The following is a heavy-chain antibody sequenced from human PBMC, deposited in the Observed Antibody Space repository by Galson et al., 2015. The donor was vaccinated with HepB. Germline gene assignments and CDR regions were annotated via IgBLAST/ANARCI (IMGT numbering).Heavy chain of an antibody. CDR2: ISGSGGST. D-gene: IGHD1-26*01. V-gene: IGHV3-23*01. Sequence: SLRLSCAASGFTFSSYAMSWVRQAPGKGLEWVSAISGSGGSTYYADSVKGRFTISRDNSKNTLYLQMNSLRAEDTAVYYCAKDHDSGSYHNWFDPWGQGTLVTVSS. CDR1: GFTFSSYA. CDR3: AKDHDSGSYHNWFDP. J-gene: IGHJ5*02.